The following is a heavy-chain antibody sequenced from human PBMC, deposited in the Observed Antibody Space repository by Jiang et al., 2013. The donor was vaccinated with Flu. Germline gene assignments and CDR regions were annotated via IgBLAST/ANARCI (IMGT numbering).Heavy chain of an antibody. D-gene: IGHD3-16*01. Sequence: VQLVESGGGLVKPGGSLRLSCAASGFTFSSYSMNWVRQAPGKGLEWVSSITSGSRYIYYADSVKGRFTISRDNAKNSLYLQMNSLRAEDTAVYYCARDGIYVGYDFVWGSYTWGQGTLVTVSS. CDR1: GFTFSSYS. CDR2: ITSGSRYI. J-gene: IGHJ4*02. V-gene: IGHV3-21*01. CDR3: ARDGIYVGYDFVWGSYT.